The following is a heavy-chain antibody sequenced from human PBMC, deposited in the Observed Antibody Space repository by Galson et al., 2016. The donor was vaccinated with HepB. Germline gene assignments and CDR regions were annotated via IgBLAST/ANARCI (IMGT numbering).Heavy chain of an antibody. Sequence: SETLSLTCTVSGGSISSYYWNWIRQPPGMGLEWIGFMSYSGSTHYNPSLKSRLTISVDTSKNQFSLKLSSVTAADTAVYYCARHSSKYYYDSSGYFGYWGQGTLVTVSS. V-gene: IGHV4-59*08. CDR2: MSYSGST. J-gene: IGHJ4*02. CDR1: GGSISSYY. CDR3: ARHSSKYYYDSSGYFGY. D-gene: IGHD3-22*01.